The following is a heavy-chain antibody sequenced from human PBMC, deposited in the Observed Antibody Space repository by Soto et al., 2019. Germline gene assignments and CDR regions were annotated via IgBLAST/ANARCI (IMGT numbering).Heavy chain of an antibody. CDR2: ISGSDNST. CDR3: APMGV. J-gene: IGHJ6*02. CDR1: GFTFSNYA. Sequence: GGSLRLSCAASGFTFSNYALSWVRQAPGKGLEWVSAISGSDNSTYYADSVKGRFTISRDNSKNTLYLQLNSLTAEDTAVYYCAPMGVWGQGTTVTVSS. V-gene: IGHV3-23*01.